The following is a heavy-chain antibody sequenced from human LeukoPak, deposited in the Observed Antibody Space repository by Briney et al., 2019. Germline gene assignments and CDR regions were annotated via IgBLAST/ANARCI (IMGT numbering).Heavy chain of an antibody. D-gene: IGHD4-17*01. CDR3: ARGSDYGMRGAFDI. CDR2: ISTSGST. Sequence: SETLSLTCTVSGGSISSYYWSCIRQPAGKGREWIGRISTSGSTNYNPSLKSRVTMSVDTSKNQFSLKLSSVTAADTAVYYCARGSDYGMRGAFDIWGQGTIVTVSS. V-gene: IGHV4-4*07. J-gene: IGHJ3*02. CDR1: GGSISSYY.